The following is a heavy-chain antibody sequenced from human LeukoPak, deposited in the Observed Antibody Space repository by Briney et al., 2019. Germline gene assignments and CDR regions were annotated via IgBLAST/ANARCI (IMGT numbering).Heavy chain of an antibody. D-gene: IGHD3-10*01. J-gene: IGHJ4*02. Sequence: SETLRLTCTASGGTINTYYMSWIRQPPGKGLEWVGYMSDTGKTNYNPSLKSLVAISVDTSTNQFSLKLSSVTAADTAVYYCARHLTVGYYGSGSYFNGYFDYWGEGTLVTVSS. CDR3: ARHLTVGYYGSGSYFNGYFDY. V-gene: IGHV4-59*08. CDR2: MSDTGKT. CDR1: GGTINTYY.